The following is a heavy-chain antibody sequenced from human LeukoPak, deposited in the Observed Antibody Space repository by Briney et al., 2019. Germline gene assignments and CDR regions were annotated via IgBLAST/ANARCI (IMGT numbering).Heavy chain of an antibody. CDR2: ISGSGGRT. D-gene: IGHD3-10*01. V-gene: IGHV3-23*01. Sequence: GGSLRLSCAASGFTFSSYAMSWVRQAPGKGLEWVSAISGSGGRTYYADSVKGRFTISRDNSKNTLYLQMNSLRAEDTAVYYCAKWADDGSGSYRGGMFDYWGQGTLVTVSS. CDR3: AKWADDGSGSYRGGMFDY. CDR1: GFTFSSYA. J-gene: IGHJ4*02.